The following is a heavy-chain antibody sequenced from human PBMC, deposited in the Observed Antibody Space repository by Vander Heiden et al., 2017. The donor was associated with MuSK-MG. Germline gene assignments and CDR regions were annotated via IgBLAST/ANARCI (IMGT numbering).Heavy chain of an antibody. CDR3: ARDIPDFWVGATSPIDVFDI. CDR2: IIPNLGIA. V-gene: IGHV1-69*10. CDR1: GGTSFSFG. J-gene: IGHJ3*02. Sequence: QVQLVQSGAEVKKPGSSVRVSCKASGGTSFSFGISWVRQAPGQGLEWMGGIIPNLGIANYAQKFQGRVTITADKSTSTAYMELGSLRSEDTALYYCARDIPDFWVGATSPIDVFDIWGQGTMVTVSS. D-gene: IGHD3-3*01.